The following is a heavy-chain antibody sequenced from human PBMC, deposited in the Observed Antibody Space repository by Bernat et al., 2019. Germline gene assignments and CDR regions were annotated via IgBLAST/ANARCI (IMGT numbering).Heavy chain of an antibody. V-gene: IGHV3-23*01. CDR2: ISGSGGST. Sequence: EVQLLESGGGLVQPGGSLRLSCAASGFTFSSYAMSWVRQAPGKGLEWVSAISGSGGSTYYADSVKGRFTISRDNSKNTLYLQMNSLRAEDTAVYYCARDPYLYLGCSTSLGFDYWGQGTLVTVSS. CDR3: ARDPYLYLGCSTSLGFDY. CDR1: GFTFSSYA. J-gene: IGHJ4*02. D-gene: IGHD2-2*01.